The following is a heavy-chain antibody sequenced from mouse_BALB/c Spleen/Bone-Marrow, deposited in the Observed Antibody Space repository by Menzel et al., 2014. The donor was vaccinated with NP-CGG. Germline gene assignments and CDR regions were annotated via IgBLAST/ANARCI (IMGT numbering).Heavy chain of an antibody. D-gene: IGHD2-4*01. CDR3: ARKSYYDYDGRPWFAY. V-gene: IGHV5-9-1*01. CDR1: GFTFXSYA. Sequence: EVMLVESGGGLVKPGGSLKLSCAASGFTFXSYAMSWVRPTPEKRLEWVATISSGGSYTYYPDSVKGRFTISRDNAKNTLYLQMSSLRSEDTAMYYCARKSYYDYDGRPWFAYWGQGTLVTVSA. CDR2: ISSGGSYT. J-gene: IGHJ3*01.